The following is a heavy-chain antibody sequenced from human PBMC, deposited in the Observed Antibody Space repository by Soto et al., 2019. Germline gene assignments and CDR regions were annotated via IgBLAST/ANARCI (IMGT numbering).Heavy chain of an antibody. D-gene: IGHD2-2*01. Sequence: SETLSLTCAVSGCSIRSGDYYWSWIRQPPGKGLEWIGYIYYSGSTYYNPSLKSRVTISVDTSKNQFSLKLSSVTAADTAVYYCARDPYCSSTSCYVVWGQGTLVTVSS. V-gene: IGHV4-30-4*01. J-gene: IGHJ4*02. CDR3: ARDPYCSSTSCYVV. CDR1: GCSIRSGDYY. CDR2: IYYSGST.